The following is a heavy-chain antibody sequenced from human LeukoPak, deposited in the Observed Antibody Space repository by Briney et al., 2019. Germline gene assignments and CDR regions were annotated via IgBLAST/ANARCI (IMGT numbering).Heavy chain of an antibody. Sequence: SETLPLTCAVYGGSFSGYYWNWIRQPPGKGLEWIGEINHSGSTNYNPSPKSRVTISVDTSKNQFSLKLSSVTAADTAVYYCVRSDEFWSGYYGYWGQGTLVTVSS. V-gene: IGHV4-34*01. D-gene: IGHD3-3*01. CDR1: GGSFSGYY. J-gene: IGHJ4*02. CDR3: VRSDEFWSGYYGY. CDR2: INHSGST.